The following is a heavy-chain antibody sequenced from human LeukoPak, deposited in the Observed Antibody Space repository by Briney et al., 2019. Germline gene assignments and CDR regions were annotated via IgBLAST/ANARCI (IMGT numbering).Heavy chain of an antibody. Sequence: SETLSLTCTVSGGSISSYYWSWIRQPPGKGLEWIGYIYYSGSTNYNPSLKSRVTISVDKSKNQFSLKLSSVTAADTAVYYCARSSPRNDYGDSSDYWGQGTLVTVSS. V-gene: IGHV4-59*12. J-gene: IGHJ4*02. CDR2: IYYSGST. CDR3: ARSSPRNDYGDSSDY. D-gene: IGHD4-17*01. CDR1: GGSISSYY.